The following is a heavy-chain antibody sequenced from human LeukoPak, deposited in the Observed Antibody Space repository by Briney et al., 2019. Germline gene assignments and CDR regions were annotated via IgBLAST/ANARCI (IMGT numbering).Heavy chain of an antibody. D-gene: IGHD7-27*01. CDR1: GFTFNNYA. CDR2: IKQDGSEK. CDR3: ARDNDWGSDY. Sequence: GGSLRLSCAASGFTFNNYAMWWVRQAPGKGLEWVANIKQDGSEKYYVDSVKGRFTISRDNAKNSLYLQMNSLRAEDTAVYYCARDNDWGSDYWGQGTLVTVSS. V-gene: IGHV3-7*01. J-gene: IGHJ4*02.